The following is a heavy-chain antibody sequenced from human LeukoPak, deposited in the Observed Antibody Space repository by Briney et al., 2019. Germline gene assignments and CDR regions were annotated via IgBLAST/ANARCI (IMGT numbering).Heavy chain of an antibody. Sequence: GGSLRLSCAASGFTFSNAWMSWVRQAPGKGLEWVGRIKSKTDGGTTDYAAPVKGRFTISRDDSKNTLYLQMNSLKTEDTAVYYCTTDLDCSSTSCYDYYYYMDVWGKGTTVTVSS. D-gene: IGHD2-2*01. J-gene: IGHJ6*03. V-gene: IGHV3-15*01. CDR3: TTDLDCSSTSCYDYYYYMDV. CDR1: GFTFSNAW. CDR2: IKSKTDGGTT.